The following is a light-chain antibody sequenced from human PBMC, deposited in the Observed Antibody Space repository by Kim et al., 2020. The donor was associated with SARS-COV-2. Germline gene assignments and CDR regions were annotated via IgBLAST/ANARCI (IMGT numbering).Light chain of an antibody. CDR3: QHHWT. J-gene: IGKJ2*01. CDR2: GAS. CDR1: QSVSSN. V-gene: IGKV3-15*01. Sequence: PATLSVSPGERATLSCRASQSVSSNLAWYQQKPGQAPRLLIYGASTRATGIPARFSGSGSGTEFTLTISSLQSEDFAVYYCQHHWTFGQGTKLEI.